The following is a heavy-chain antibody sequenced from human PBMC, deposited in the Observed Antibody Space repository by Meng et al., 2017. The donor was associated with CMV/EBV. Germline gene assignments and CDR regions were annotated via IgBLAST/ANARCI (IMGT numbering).Heavy chain of an antibody. CDR2: ISARGGDA. CDR1: GFTFSNYA. J-gene: IGHJ4*02. CDR3: VKNNDKYSYGRGYFVD. V-gene: IGHV3-23*01. Sequence: GESLKISCAASGFTFSNYAMTWVRQVPGKGLEWVATISARGGDAAGVNYYGDSVKGRFTISRDNSKNTLYLQLRSLGAEDTAKYYCVKNNDKYSYGRGYFVDWGQGTLVTVSS. D-gene: IGHD5-18*01.